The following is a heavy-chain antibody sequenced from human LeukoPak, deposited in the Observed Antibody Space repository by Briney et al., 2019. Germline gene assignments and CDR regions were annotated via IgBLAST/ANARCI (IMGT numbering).Heavy chain of an antibody. D-gene: IGHD3-22*01. J-gene: IGHJ4*02. Sequence: GGSLRLSCAASGFTVSSNYMSWVRQAPGKGLEWVSVIYSGGSTYYADSVKGRFTISRDNSKNTLCLQMNSLRAEDTAVYHCARGHYYDSSGYDYWGQGTLVTVSS. CDR1: GFTVSSNY. CDR3: ARGHYYDSSGYDY. CDR2: IYSGGST. V-gene: IGHV3-66*01.